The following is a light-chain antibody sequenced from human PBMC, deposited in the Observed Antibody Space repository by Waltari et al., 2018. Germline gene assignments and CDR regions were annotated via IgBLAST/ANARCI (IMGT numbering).Light chain of an antibody. J-gene: IGKJ4*01. CDR3: QQYNSYPRT. V-gene: IGKV1-5*03. Sequence: DIQMTQSPSTLSASVGDRVTITCRASQSISSWLAWYQQKPGKAPKLLIYKASSLESCVPSRFSGSGCGTEFTLTISSLQPDDFATDYCQQYNSYPRTFGGGTKVEIK. CDR2: KAS. CDR1: QSISSW.